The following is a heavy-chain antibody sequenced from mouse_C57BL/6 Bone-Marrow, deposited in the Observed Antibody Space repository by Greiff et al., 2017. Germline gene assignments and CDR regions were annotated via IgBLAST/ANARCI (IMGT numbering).Heavy chain of an antibody. V-gene: IGHV1-9*01. D-gene: IGHD1-1*01. CDR3: ARTPLIYNYGSSPLDY. CDR1: GYTFTGYW. Sequence: QVQLQQSGAELMKPGASVKLSCKATGYTFTGYWIEWVKQRPGHGLEWIGEILPGSGSTNYNEKFKGKATFTADTSSNTAYMQLSSLTTEDSAIYYCARTPLIYNYGSSPLDYWGQGTTLTVSS. J-gene: IGHJ2*01. CDR2: ILPGSGST.